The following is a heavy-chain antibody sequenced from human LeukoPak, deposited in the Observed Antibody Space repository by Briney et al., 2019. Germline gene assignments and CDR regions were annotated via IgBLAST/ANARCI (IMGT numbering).Heavy chain of an antibody. V-gene: IGHV1-46*01. CDR3: ARDMAAAGGGFDP. J-gene: IGHJ5*02. Sequence: ASVKVSCKASGYTFTSYYMHWVRQAPGQGLEWMGIINPSGGSTSYAQKFQGRVTMTRDMSTSTVYMELSSLRSEDTAVYYCARDMAAAGGGFDPWGQGTLVTVFS. D-gene: IGHD6-13*01. CDR2: INPSGGST. CDR1: GYTFTSYY.